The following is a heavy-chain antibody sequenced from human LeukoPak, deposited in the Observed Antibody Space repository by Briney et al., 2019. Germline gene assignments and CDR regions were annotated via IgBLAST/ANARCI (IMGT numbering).Heavy chain of an antibody. CDR1: GVSISSYY. V-gene: IGHV4-59*01. J-gene: IGHJ5*02. D-gene: IGHD3-9*01. CDR2: IYYSGST. CDR3: ARVFGVLRYFDPRFDP. Sequence: PSETLSLTCTVSGVSISSYYWSWSRQPAGKGLEWGGYIYYSGSTTSPPSLTTRVTISVDTSKTHISLKLSSVTAAATAVYYCARVFGVLRYFDPRFDPWGQGTLVTVSS.